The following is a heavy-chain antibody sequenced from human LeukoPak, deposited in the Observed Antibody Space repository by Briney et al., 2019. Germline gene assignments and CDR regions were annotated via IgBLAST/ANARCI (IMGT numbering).Heavy chain of an antibody. D-gene: IGHD3-22*01. Sequence: VASVKVSCKASGYIFINHAICWVRQAPGQGLEWMGWISAYNGNRDYAQKLHGRVTMTTDTSTSTAYMELRSLSSDDTAVYYCGRGLYFYDSSAQGKDAYDIWGQGTMVTVSS. CDR1: GYIFINHA. CDR2: ISAYNGNR. J-gene: IGHJ3*02. CDR3: GRGLYFYDSSAQGKDAYDI. V-gene: IGHV1-18*01.